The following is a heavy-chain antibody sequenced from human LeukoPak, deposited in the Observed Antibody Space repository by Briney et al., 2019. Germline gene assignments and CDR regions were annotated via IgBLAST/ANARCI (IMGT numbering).Heavy chain of an antibody. V-gene: IGHV4-59*01. D-gene: IGHD3-16*01. J-gene: IGHJ4*02. Sequence: PSETLSLTCTVSGGSISTYYWSWIRQPPGKGLEWIGYIYYIGTTNYNPSLKSRVTISVDTSKNQFSLKLSSVTAADTAFYYCARDQGYGGSDYWGQGALVTVSS. CDR3: ARDQGYGGSDY. CDR2: IYYIGTT. CDR1: GGSISTYY.